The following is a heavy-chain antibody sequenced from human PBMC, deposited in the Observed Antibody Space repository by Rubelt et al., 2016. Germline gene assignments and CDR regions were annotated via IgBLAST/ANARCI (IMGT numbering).Heavy chain of an antibody. J-gene: IGHJ4*02. CDR2: IKSKTDGGTT. Sequence: GQPGGSLRLSCAASGFTFSNYAMSWVRQAPGKGLEWVGRIKSKTDGGTTDYAAPVKGRFTISRDDSKDTLYLQINSLRTEDTAVYYCATVKGGTQTYWGQGTLVTVSS. CDR3: ATVKGGTQTY. CDR1: GFTFSNYA. D-gene: IGHD1-26*01. V-gene: IGHV3-15*01.